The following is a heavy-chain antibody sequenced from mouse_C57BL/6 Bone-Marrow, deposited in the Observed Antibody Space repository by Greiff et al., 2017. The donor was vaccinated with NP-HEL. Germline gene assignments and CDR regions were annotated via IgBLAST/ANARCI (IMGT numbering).Heavy chain of an antibody. CDR2: INPYNGGT. Sequence: EVKLQESGPELVKPGASVKMSCKASGYTFTDYYMNWVKQSHGKSLEWIGVINPYNGGTSYNQKFKGKATLTVDKSSSTAYMELNSLTSEDSAVYYCARETTVVSDYWGQGTTLTVSS. CDR1: GYTFTDYY. D-gene: IGHD1-1*01. V-gene: IGHV1-19*01. J-gene: IGHJ2*01. CDR3: ARETTVVSDY.